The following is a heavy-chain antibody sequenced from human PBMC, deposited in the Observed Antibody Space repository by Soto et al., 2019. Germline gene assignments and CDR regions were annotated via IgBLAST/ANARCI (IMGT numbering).Heavy chain of an antibody. CDR3: ARAIFEGDYYYGMDV. Sequence: SETLSLTCTVSGGSISSGGYYWSWIRQHPGKGLEWIGYIYYSGSTYYNPSLKSRVTISVDTSKNQFSLKLSSVTAADTAVYYCARAIFEGDYYYGMDVWGQGTTVTVSS. D-gene: IGHD3-3*01. J-gene: IGHJ6*02. CDR2: IYYSGST. CDR1: GGSISSGGYY. V-gene: IGHV4-31*03.